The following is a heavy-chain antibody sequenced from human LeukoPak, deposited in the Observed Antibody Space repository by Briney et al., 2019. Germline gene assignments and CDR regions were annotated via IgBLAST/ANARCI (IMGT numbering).Heavy chain of an antibody. J-gene: IGHJ4*02. CDR3: ARDSLGGYGDYADY. CDR1: GGSFSTYS. D-gene: IGHD4-17*01. CDR2: ISANNGDT. V-gene: IGHV1-18*01. Sequence: GASVKVSCKASGGSFSTYSTSWVRQAPGQGLEWMGWISANNGDTKYAQKFQGRVTMTTDTSTSTAYMELRSLRSDDTAVYFCARDSLGGYGDYADYWGQGTLVTVSS.